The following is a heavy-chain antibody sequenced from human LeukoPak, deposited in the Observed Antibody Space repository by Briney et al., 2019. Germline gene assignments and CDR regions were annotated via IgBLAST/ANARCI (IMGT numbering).Heavy chain of an antibody. CDR3: ARALSYGDYRGGGPDY. Sequence: SETLSLTCAVYGVSFSGYYWSWIRQPPGKGLEWIGEINHSGSTNYNPSLKSRVTISVDTSKNQFSLKLNSVTAADTAVYYCARALSYGDYRGGGPDYWGQGTLVTVSS. V-gene: IGHV4-34*01. D-gene: IGHD4-17*01. CDR2: INHSGST. J-gene: IGHJ4*02. CDR1: GVSFSGYY.